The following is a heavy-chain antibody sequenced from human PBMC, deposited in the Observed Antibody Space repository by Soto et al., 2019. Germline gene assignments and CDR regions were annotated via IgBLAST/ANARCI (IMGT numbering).Heavy chain of an antibody. J-gene: IGHJ4*02. CDR3: ARVGYCSGGSCYDY. Sequence: SVKVSCKASGCTFSSYAISWVRQAPGQGLEWMGGIIPIFGTANYAQKFQGRVTITADKSTSTAYMELSSLRSEDTAVYYCARVGYCSGGSCYDYWGQGTLVTVSS. D-gene: IGHD2-15*01. CDR1: GCTFSSYA. CDR2: IIPIFGTA. V-gene: IGHV1-69*06.